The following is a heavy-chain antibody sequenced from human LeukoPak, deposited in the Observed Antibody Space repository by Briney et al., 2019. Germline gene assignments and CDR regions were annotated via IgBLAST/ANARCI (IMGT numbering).Heavy chain of an antibody. CDR2: IYTSGST. D-gene: IGHD2-15*01. J-gene: IGHJ3*02. Sequence: SENLSLNCTVSGGSISSYYWSWIRQRAGKGLEWIGRIYTSGSTNYNPSLKSRVTMSVDTSKNQFSLKLSSVTAADTAVYYCARDTVAATTYAFDIWGQGTMVTVSS. CDR3: ARDTVAATTYAFDI. V-gene: IGHV4-4*07. CDR1: GGSISSYY.